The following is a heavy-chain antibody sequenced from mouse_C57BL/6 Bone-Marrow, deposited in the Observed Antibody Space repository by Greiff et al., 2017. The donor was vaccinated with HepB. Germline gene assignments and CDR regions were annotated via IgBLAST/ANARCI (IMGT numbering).Heavy chain of an antibody. D-gene: IGHD1-1*01. CDR1: GFSLTSYG. V-gene: IGHV2-5*01. CDR3: AKNGNYYYGSSYGDYFDY. CDR2: IWRGGST. Sequence: QVQLQQSGPGLVQPSQSLSITCTVSGFSLTSYGVHWVRQSPGKGLEWLGVIWRGGSTDYNAAFMSRLSITKDNSKSQVFFKMNSLQADDTAIYYCAKNGNYYYGSSYGDYFDYWGQGTTLTVSS. J-gene: IGHJ2*01.